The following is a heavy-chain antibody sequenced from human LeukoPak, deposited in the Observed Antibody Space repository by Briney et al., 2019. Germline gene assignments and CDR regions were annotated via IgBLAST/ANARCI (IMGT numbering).Heavy chain of an antibody. J-gene: IGHJ4*02. Sequence: PGGSLRLSCAASGFTFSSYSMNWVRQAPGKGLEWVSSISSSSSYIYYADSVKGRFTISRDNAKNSLYLQMNSLRAEDTAVYYCARLKESSGYYYLDYWGQGTLVTVSS. V-gene: IGHV3-21*01. CDR2: ISSSSSYI. D-gene: IGHD3-22*01. CDR3: ARLKESSGYYYLDY. CDR1: GFTFSSYS.